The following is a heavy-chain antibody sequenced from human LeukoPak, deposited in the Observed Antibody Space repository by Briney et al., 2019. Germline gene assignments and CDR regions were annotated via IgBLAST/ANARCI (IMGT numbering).Heavy chain of an antibody. V-gene: IGHV1-18*01. CDR3: ARVSTVLRYFDWLLSD. CDR2: ISAYNGNT. CDR1: GYTFTSYG. D-gene: IGHD3-9*01. J-gene: IGHJ4*02. Sequence: ASVKVSFKASGYTFTSYGISWVRQAPGQGLEWMGWISAYNGNTNYAQKFQGRVTMTRNTSISTAYMELSSPRSEDTAVYYCARVSTVLRYFDWLLSDWGQGTLVTVSS.